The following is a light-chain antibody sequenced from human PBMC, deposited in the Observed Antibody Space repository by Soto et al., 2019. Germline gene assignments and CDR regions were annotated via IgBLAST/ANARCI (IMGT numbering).Light chain of an antibody. CDR1: QDISNY. V-gene: IGKV1-33*01. J-gene: IGKJ5*01. CDR2: DAS. Sequence: DIQMTQSPSSLSASVGDRVTITCQASQDISNYLNWYQQKPGKAPKLLIYDASNLETGVPSRFMGSGSGTDFTFTISSLQPEDIATYYCQQYDNIPITFGQGTRLEIK. CDR3: QQYDNIPIT.